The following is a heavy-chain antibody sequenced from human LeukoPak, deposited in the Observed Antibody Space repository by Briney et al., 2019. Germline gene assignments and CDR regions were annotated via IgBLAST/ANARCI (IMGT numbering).Heavy chain of an antibody. V-gene: IGHV4-61*02. CDR2: IYTSGST. CDR1: GGSISSGSYY. D-gene: IGHD3-9*01. CDR3: ARGVRYFDWPISR. J-gene: IGHJ4*02. Sequence: SQTLSLTCTVSGGSISSGSYYWSWIRQPAGKGLEWIGRIYTSGSTNYNPSLKSRVTISVDTSKNQFSLKLSSVTAADTAVYYCARGVRYFDWPISRWGQGTLVTVSS.